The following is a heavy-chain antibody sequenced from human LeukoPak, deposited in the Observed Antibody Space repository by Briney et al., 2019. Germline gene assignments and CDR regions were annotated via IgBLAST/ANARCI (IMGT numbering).Heavy chain of an antibody. CDR3: ARAETAAGSY. J-gene: IGHJ4*02. D-gene: IGHD6-13*01. V-gene: IGHV3-53*01. CDR2: IYSDGST. CDR1: GFSVSSNY. Sequence: GGSLRLSCTASGFSVSSNYMSWVRQAPGRGLEWVSVIYSDGSTNYADSVKGRLTISRDNTKNTVYLQMNSLRAEDTAVYYCARAETAAGSYWGQGTLVTVSS.